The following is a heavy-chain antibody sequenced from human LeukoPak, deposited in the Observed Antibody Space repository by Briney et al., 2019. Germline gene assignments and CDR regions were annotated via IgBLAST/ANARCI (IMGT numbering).Heavy chain of an antibody. CDR1: GYTFNRYA. J-gene: IGHJ4*02. V-gene: IGHV7-4-1*02. CDR2: INTNPTPP. D-gene: IGHD1-26*01. Sequence: ASVKVSCKASGYTFNRYASNGVGQAPGQGLEWVGWINTNPTPPTYAPRSTGPSLFSLDTSDNTAYLPITSLQAADTAMYYCARAVTGSSTLHFWGQATLVTVSS. CDR3: ARAVTGSSTLHF.